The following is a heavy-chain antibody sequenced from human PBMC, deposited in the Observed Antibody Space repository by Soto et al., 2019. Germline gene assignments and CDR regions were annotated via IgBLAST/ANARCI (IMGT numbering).Heavy chain of an antibody. D-gene: IGHD2-15*01. CDR1: GGSISSGGYY. Sequence: SETLSLTCTVSGGSISSGGYYWSWIRQHPGEGLEWIGYIYYSGSTYYNPSLKSRVTISVDTSKNQFSLKLSSVTAADTAVYYCARGGGCSGGSCYPDFDYWGQGTLVTVSS. J-gene: IGHJ4*02. V-gene: IGHV4-31*03. CDR2: IYYSGST. CDR3: ARGGGCSGGSCYPDFDY.